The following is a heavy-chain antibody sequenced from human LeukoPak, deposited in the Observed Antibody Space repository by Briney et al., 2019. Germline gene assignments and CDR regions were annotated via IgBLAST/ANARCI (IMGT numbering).Heavy chain of an antibody. CDR2: FDPEDGET. CDR1: GYTLTELS. D-gene: IGHD3-16*01. Sequence: ASVKVSCKVSGYTLTELSIHWVRQAPGKGLEWMGGFDPEDGETIYAQKFQGRVTMTEDTSTGTAYMELSSLRSEDTAVYYCATPATYDYVWGKLSHPLDYWGQGTLVTVSS. CDR3: ATPATYDYVWGKLSHPLDY. V-gene: IGHV1-24*01. J-gene: IGHJ4*02.